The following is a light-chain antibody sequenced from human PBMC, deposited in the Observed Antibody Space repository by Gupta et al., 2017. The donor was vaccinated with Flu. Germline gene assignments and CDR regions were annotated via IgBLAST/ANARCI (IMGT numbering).Light chain of an antibody. CDR3: QQGFT. V-gene: IGKV3-20*01. Sequence: EIVLTQSPGHLSLSPGERATLSCRASQRISSSYLAWYQQKPGQAPRLLIFGASSRATGIADRFSGSGSGTDFTLTVSRLEPEDFAVYYCQQGFTFGPGTKVDLK. CDR2: GAS. CDR1: QRISSSY. J-gene: IGKJ3*01.